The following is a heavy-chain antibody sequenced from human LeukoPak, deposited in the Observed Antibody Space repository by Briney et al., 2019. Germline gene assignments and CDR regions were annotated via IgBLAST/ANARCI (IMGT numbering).Heavy chain of an antibody. V-gene: IGHV3-21*01. CDR3: ATIPYYYGSGSYYQVDY. J-gene: IGHJ4*02. D-gene: IGHD3-10*01. Sequence: PGGSLRLSCAASGFTFSSYSMNWVRQAPGKGLEWVSSISSSSSYIYYADSVKGRFTISRDNAKNSLYLQMNSLRAEDTAVYYCATIPYYYGSGSYYQVDYWGQGTLVTVSS. CDR1: GFTFSSYS. CDR2: ISSSSSYI.